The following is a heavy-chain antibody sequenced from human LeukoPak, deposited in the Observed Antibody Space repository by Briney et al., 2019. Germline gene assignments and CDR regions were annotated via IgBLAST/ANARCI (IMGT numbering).Heavy chain of an antibody. CDR1: GFIFNNYG. Sequence: PGGSLRLSCAASGFIFNNYGIHWVRQAPGKGLEWVAFVRADGDSEFYAASVKGRFTISRENSKDTLYLDINSLRAEDTAVYYCAKDYFHSSGFYTGGTFESWGQGTLVTVSS. CDR2: VRADGDSE. CDR3: AKDYFHSSGFYTGGTFES. V-gene: IGHV3-30*02. D-gene: IGHD3-22*01. J-gene: IGHJ4*02.